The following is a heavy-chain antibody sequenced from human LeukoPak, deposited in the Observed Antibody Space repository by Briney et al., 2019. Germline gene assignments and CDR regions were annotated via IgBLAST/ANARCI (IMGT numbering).Heavy chain of an antibody. CDR1: GFTFSSYS. J-gene: IGHJ3*02. V-gene: IGHV3-21*01. CDR3: ARPHIAARRFDAFDI. CDR2: ISSSSSYI. D-gene: IGHD6-6*01. Sequence: GGSLRLSCAASGFTFSSYSMNWVRQAPGKGLEWVSSISSSSSYIYYADSVKGRFTISRDNAKNTLYLQMNSLRAEDTAVYYCARPHIAARRFDAFDIWGQGTMVTVSS.